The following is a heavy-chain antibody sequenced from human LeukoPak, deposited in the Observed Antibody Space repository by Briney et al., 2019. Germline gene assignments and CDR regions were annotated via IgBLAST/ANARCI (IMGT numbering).Heavy chain of an antibody. V-gene: IGHV4-34*01. J-gene: IGHJ4*02. CDR1: GGSFSGYY. D-gene: IGHD5-18*01. CDR3: ARRPERGYSYGRYYFDY. CDR2: INHSGST. Sequence: PSETLSLTCAVYGGSFSGYYWSWIRQPPGKGLEWIGEINHSGSTNYNPSLKSRVIISVDTSKNQFSLKLSSVTAADTAVYYCARRPERGYSYGRYYFDYWGQGTLVTVSS.